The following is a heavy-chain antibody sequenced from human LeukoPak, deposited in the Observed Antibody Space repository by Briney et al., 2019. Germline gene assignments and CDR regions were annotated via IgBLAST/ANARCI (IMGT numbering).Heavy chain of an antibody. CDR3: ARLVDYYDSSGYYSCFDY. D-gene: IGHD3-22*01. CDR1: GGSISSSSYY. CDR2: IYYSGST. Sequence: PSETLSLTCTVSGGSISSSSYYRGWIRQPPGKGLEWIGSIYYSGSTYYNPSLKSRVTISVDTSKNQFSLKLSSVTAADTAVYYCARLVDYYDSSGYYSCFDYWGQGTLVTVSS. J-gene: IGHJ4*02. V-gene: IGHV4-39*01.